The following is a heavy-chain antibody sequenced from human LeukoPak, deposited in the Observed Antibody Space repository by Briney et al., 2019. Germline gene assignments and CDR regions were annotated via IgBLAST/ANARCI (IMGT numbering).Heavy chain of an antibody. CDR2: IYYSGST. J-gene: IGHJ6*03. Sequence: SETLSLTCTVSGGSISSYYWSWIRQPPGKGLEWIGYIYYSGSTSYNPSLKSRVTISVDTSKNQFSLKLSSVTAADTAVYYCARGSWSGYYSAYYYMDVWGKGTTVTVSS. D-gene: IGHD3-3*01. CDR3: ARGSWSGYYSAYYYMDV. V-gene: IGHV4-59*01. CDR1: GGSISSYY.